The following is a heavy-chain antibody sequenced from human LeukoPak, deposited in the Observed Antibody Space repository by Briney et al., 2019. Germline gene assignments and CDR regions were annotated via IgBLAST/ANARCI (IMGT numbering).Heavy chain of an antibody. Sequence: GGSLRLSCVASEFDFFSYGMQWVRQAPGKGPVWVSRIFSDGTTTSYADSVKGRFTISRDNAKNTLYLQMNSLRAEDTAVYYCARELPREVTLDYWGQGTLVTVSP. CDR2: IFSDGTTT. V-gene: IGHV3-74*01. CDR3: ARELPREVTLDY. CDR1: EFDFFSYG. J-gene: IGHJ4*01. D-gene: IGHD2-21*02.